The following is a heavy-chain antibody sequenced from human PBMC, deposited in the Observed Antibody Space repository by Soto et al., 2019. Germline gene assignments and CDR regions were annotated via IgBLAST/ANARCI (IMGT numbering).Heavy chain of an antibody. CDR2: MNPNSGNT. Sequence: ASVKVSCKASGYTFTSYGISWVRQAPGQGLEWMGWMNPNSGNTGYAQKFQGRVTMTRNTSISTAYMELSSLRSEDTAVYYCARNTGRYIGSLGYWGQGTLVTVSS. CDR3: ARNTGRYIGSLGY. D-gene: IGHD3-16*02. J-gene: IGHJ4*02. CDR1: GYTFTSYG. V-gene: IGHV1-8*02.